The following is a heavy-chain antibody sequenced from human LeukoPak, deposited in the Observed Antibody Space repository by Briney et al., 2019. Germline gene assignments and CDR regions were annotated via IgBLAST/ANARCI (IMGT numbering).Heavy chain of an antibody. D-gene: IGHD2-2*01. CDR2: INPNSGGT. CDR3: ARDRSPVSDCSSTSCYVGDHYFDY. V-gene: IGHV1-2*02. J-gene: IGHJ4*02. CDR1: GYTFTDYY. Sequence: ASVKVSCKASGYTFTDYYMHWVRQAPGQGLEWMGWINPNSGGTNYAQKFQGRVTMTRDTSISTAYMELSRLRSDDTAVYYCARDRSPVSDCSSTSCYVGDHYFDYWGQGTLVTVSS.